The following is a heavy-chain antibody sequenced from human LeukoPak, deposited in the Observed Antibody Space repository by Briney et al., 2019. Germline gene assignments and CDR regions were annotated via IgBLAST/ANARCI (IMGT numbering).Heavy chain of an antibody. CDR3: ARKAYGLDV. J-gene: IGHJ6*04. CDR1: GFTFSSYW. V-gene: IGHV3-7*03. Sequence: GGSLRLSCAPSGFTFSSYWMSWVRQAPGKGLEWVANIKQDGSEKYYVDSVKGRFTISRDNGKNSLYLQMNSLRAEDTAVYYCARKAYGLDVWGKETTVTVSS. CDR2: IKQDGSEK.